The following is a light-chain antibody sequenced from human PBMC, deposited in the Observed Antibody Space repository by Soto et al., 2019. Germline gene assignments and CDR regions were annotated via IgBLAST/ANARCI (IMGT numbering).Light chain of an antibody. J-gene: IGKJ1*01. CDR2: AAS. CDR1: QSISSC. CDR3: QQSYSTPWT. V-gene: IGKV1-39*01. Sequence: DIQMTQSPSSLSASVGDRVTITCRASQSISSCLNWYQQKPGKAPKLLIYAASSLQGRVPSRFSGSGSGTDFTLTISSLQPEDFATYYCQQSYSTPWTFGKGTKVEIK.